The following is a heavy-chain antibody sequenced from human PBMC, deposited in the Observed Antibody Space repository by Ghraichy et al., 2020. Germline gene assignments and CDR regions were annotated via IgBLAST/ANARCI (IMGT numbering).Heavy chain of an antibody. CDR2: IRSKAYGGTT. J-gene: IGHJ2*01. CDR3: TRGRRARSSWYFDL. Sequence: GGSLRLSCTASGFTFGDYAMSWFRQAPGKGLEWVGFIRSKAYGGTTEYAASVKGRFTISRDDSKSIAYLQMNSLKTEDTAVYYCTRGRRARSSWYFDLWGRGTLVTVSS. D-gene: IGHD2-15*01. CDR1: GFTFGDYA. V-gene: IGHV3-49*03.